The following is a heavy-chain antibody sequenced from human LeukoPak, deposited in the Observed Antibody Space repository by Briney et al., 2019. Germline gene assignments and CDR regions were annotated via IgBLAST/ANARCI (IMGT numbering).Heavy chain of an antibody. CDR1: GGSFSGYY. CDR2: INHSGST. J-gene: IGHJ5*02. CDR3: ATRPDIAAAGPGWFDP. Sequence: PSGTLSLTCAVYGGSFSGYYWSWIRQPPGKGLEWIGEINHSGSTNYNPSLKSRVTISVDTSKNQFSLKLSSVTAADTAVYYCATRPDIAAAGPGWFDPWGQGTLVTVSS. V-gene: IGHV4-34*01. D-gene: IGHD6-13*01.